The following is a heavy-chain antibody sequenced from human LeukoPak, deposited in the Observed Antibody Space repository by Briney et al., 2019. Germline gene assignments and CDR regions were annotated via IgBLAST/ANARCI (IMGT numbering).Heavy chain of an antibody. CDR1: GFTFDNYA. CDR2: ISYDGSNK. Sequence: GGSLRLSCATSGFTFDNYAMHWVRQAPGKGLEWVAVISYDGSNKYYADSVKGRFTISRDNSKNTVYLQMNSLRAEDTAIYYCALLMMYAIDFDSWGQGTLVTVSS. D-gene: IGHD2-8*01. V-gene: IGHV3-30*04. J-gene: IGHJ4*02. CDR3: ALLMMYAIDFDS.